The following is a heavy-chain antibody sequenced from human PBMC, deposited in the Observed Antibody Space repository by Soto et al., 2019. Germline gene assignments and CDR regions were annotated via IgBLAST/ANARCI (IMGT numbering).Heavy chain of an antibody. CDR3: ASGWLARAPAEYFQH. CDR2: IKQDGSEK. CDR1: GFTFSSYW. J-gene: IGHJ1*01. D-gene: IGHD6-19*01. V-gene: IGHV3-7*05. Sequence: GGSLRLSCAASGFTFSSYWMSWVRQAPGKGLEWVANIKQDGSEKYYVDSVKGRFTISRDNAKNSLYLQMNSLRAEDTAVYYCASGWLARAPAEYFQHWGQGTLVTVSS.